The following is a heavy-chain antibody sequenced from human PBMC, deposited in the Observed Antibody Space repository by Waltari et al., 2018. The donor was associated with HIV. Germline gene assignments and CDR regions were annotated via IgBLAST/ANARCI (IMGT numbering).Heavy chain of an antibody. Sequence: EVRLVESGGGLVKPGGSLRLSFAASGFTFSTYSMNWVRRAPGKGLEWLSSNSSSSTYIYYADSVKGRFTISRDNAKNSLYLQMNSLRAEDTAVYYCARGLLTGYTLFDHWGQGTLVTVSS. CDR2: NSSSSTYI. D-gene: IGHD3-9*01. CDR1: GFTFSTYS. CDR3: ARGLLTGYTLFDH. V-gene: IGHV3-21*01. J-gene: IGHJ5*02.